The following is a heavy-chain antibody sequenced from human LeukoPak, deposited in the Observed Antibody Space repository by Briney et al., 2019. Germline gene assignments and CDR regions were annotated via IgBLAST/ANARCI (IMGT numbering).Heavy chain of an antibody. J-gene: IGHJ5*02. D-gene: IGHD2-2*01. Sequence: SQTLSLTCTVSGGSISSGVSCWTWIRQHPGKGLEWIGYIYYSGSTYYNPSLKSRVTISVDTSKKQFSLNLSSVTAADTAVYYCARGHCSTTSCYTDWFDPWGQGTMVTVSS. CDR2: IYYSGST. CDR3: ARGHCSTTSCYTDWFDP. CDR1: GGSISSGVSC. V-gene: IGHV4-31*02.